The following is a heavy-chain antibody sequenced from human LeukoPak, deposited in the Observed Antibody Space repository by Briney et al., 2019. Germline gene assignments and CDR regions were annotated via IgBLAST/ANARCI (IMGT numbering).Heavy chain of an antibody. D-gene: IGHD3-10*01. J-gene: IGHJ5*01. CDR1: GASITSDY. CDR2: IYYSGST. V-gene: IGHV4-59*01. Sequence: SETLSLTCSVSGASITSDYWTWIRQPPGKGLEWIGFIYYSGSTNYSPSLRGRVIISVDPTKNQSSLRLSSVTPADTAFYFCAKGRWELPTDSWGQRILVTVSS. CDR3: AKGRWELPTDS.